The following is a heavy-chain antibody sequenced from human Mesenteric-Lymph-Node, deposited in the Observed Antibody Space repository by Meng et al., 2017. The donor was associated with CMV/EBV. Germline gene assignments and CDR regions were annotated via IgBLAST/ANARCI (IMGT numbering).Heavy chain of an antibody. CDR2: IIPIFGSA. CDR3: ARDRYDFWSNYYYGMDV. D-gene: IGHD3-3*01. Sequence: PFSSYSFRWVRPAPGQGLEWMGGIIPIFGSANYAQKFQGRVTITTDQSTSTAYMELSSLRPEDTAVYYCARDRYDFWSNYYYGMDVWGQGTTVTVSS. V-gene: IGHV1-69*05. CDR1: PFSSYS. J-gene: IGHJ6*02.